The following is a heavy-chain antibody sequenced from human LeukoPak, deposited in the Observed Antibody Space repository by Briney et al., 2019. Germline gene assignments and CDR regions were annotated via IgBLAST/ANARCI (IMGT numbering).Heavy chain of an antibody. J-gene: IGHJ5*02. V-gene: IGHV3-7*01. Sequence: PGGSLRLSCAASGFTFGSYWMSWVRQAPGKGLEWVANIKQDGSEKYYVDSVKGRFTISRDNAKNSLYLRMSSLRAEDTAVYYCAKEFDLWGQGTLVTVSS. CDR1: GFTFGSYW. CDR2: IKQDGSEK. CDR3: AKEFDL.